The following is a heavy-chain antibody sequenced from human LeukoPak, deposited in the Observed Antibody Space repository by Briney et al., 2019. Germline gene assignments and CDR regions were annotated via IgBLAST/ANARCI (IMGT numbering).Heavy chain of an antibody. CDR2: INHSGST. V-gene: IGHV4-34*08. D-gene: IGHD1-26*01. CDR3: AKQQSGSFYSPFDY. J-gene: IGHJ4*02. Sequence: GSLRLSCAASGFTFSSYAMSWIRQPPGKGLEWIGEINHSGSTNYNPSLRSRVTISVDTSKNQFSLRLTSVTAADTAVYYCAKQQSGSFYSPFDYWVQGTLVTVSS. CDR1: GFTFSSYA.